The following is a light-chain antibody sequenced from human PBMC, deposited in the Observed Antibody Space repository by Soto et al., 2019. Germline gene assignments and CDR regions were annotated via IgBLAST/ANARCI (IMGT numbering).Light chain of an antibody. CDR3: PPRTNWLT. CDR2: DAT. J-gene: IGKJ4*01. CDR1: QSVTWY. Sequence: EIVLTQSPATLSLSPGERATLSCRASQSVTWYLAWYQQKPGQAPRLLIDDATNRATGIPARFSGRGSGTDFPLNISRLEPEDFAVYFCPPRTNWLTFGGGTRVEI. V-gene: IGKV3-11*01.